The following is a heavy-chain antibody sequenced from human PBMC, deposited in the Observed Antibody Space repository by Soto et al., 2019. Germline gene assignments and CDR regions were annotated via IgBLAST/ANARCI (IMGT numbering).Heavy chain of an antibody. CDR2: INPNNGVT. V-gene: IGHV1-2*02. D-gene: IGHD3-9*01. CDR1: GYTFTDYY. J-gene: IGHJ5*02. Sequence: ASVKVSCKASGYTFTDYYMNWVRQAPGQGLEWMGWINPNNGVTNYAQKFQGRVTMTRDTSISTAYMDLSRLRSDDTALYYCARGSLTVENWLEPWGQVTQVTVSS. CDR3: ARGSLTVENWLEP.